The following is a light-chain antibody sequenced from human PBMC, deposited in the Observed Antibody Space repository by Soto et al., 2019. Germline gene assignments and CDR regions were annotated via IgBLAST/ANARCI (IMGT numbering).Light chain of an antibody. J-gene: IGLJ1*01. Sequence: QSVLTQPASVSGSPGQSITISCTGTSSDVGGYNYVSWYQLHPGKAPKLILYEVTNRPSGVSDRFSGSKSGNTASLTISGLQAEDEADYYCSSYTSSTDYVLGNGTKVT. CDR1: SSDVGGYNY. CDR3: SSYTSSTDYV. V-gene: IGLV2-14*01. CDR2: EVT.